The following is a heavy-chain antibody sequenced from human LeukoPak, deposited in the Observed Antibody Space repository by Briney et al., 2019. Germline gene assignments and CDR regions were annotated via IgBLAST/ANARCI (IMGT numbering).Heavy chain of an antibody. J-gene: IGHJ4*02. Sequence: PGGSLRLSCAASGFTFSSYSMNWVRQAPGKGLEWVSSISSSSSYIYYVDSVKGRFTISRDNAKNSLYLQMNSLRAEDTAVYYCARDLYDSGSYGFDYWGQGTLVTVSS. CDR3: ARDLYDSGSYGFDY. CDR2: ISSSSSYI. CDR1: GFTFSSYS. D-gene: IGHD3-10*01. V-gene: IGHV3-21*01.